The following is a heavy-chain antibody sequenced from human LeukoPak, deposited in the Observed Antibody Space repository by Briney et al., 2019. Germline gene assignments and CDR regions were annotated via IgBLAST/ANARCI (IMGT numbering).Heavy chain of an antibody. Sequence: SETLSLTCTVSGDSISTSSYYWGWIRQPPGKGLEWIGSMDHRVATYYTPSLKTRIPTSVHTSKPQFSLKLNSVSAAHTAVYYCARHGVTEGCLAYWGQGTLVTVSS. V-gene: IGHV4-39*01. J-gene: IGHJ4*02. CDR1: GDSISTSSYY. D-gene: IGHD2-21*02. CDR2: MDHRVAT. CDR3: ARHGVTEGCLAY.